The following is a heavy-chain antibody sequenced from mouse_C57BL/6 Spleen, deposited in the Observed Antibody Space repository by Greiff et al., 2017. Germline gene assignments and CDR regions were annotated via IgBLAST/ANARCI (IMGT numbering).Heavy chain of an antibody. CDR3: AREDYDYVYAMDY. CDR2: IYPRDGST. D-gene: IGHD2-4*01. CDR1: GYTFTSYD. Sequence: VQLQQSGPELVKPGASVKLSCKASGYTFTSYDINWVKQRPGQGLEWIGWIYPRDGSTKYNEKFKGKATLTVDTSSSTAYMELHSLTSEDSAVYFCAREDYDYVYAMDYWGQGTSVTVSS. J-gene: IGHJ4*01. V-gene: IGHV1-85*01.